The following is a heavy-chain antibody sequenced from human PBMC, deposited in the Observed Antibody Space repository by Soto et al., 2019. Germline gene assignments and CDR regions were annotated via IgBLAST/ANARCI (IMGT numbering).Heavy chain of an antibody. D-gene: IGHD5-18*01. Sequence: EVQVVESGGGLVQPGGSLRLSCAASGFSFSNYWIHWVRQAPGKGLVWVSRIKTDGSSTDYAASVKGRFTISRDNAKNTLYLQMNSLTAEDTAVYYCAKREGNTYGLFHWGQGTLVTVSS. CDR1: GFSFSNYW. V-gene: IGHV3-74*01. CDR3: AKREGNTYGLFH. J-gene: IGHJ4*02. CDR2: IKTDGSST.